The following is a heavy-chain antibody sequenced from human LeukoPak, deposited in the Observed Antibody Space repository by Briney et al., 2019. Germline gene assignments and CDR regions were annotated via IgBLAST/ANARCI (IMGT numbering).Heavy chain of an antibody. D-gene: IGHD3-16*02. CDR2: IRAYGRTT. J-gene: IGHJ4*01. Sequence: GGSLTLSCAASGFTFDNYAMHWVRPPQAKGLEWVSLIRAYGRTTYYADSVKGRFTISRDNSKNSLYLQMNSLRTEDTALYYCAKDISRGDYVWRSYRYPSYWGHGTLVTVSS. V-gene: IGHV3-43*02. CDR3: AKDISRGDYVWRSYRYPSY. CDR1: GFTFDNYA.